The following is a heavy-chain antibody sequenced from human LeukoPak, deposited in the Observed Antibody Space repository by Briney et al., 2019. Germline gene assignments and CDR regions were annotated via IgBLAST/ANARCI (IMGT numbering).Heavy chain of an antibody. D-gene: IGHD5-18*01. Sequence: SETLSLTCTVSGGSISSYYWSWIRQPPGKGLEWIGYIYYSGSTNYNPSLKSRVTISVDTSKNKFSLKLSSVTAADTAAYYCASLGYSYGYPDYWGQGTLVTVSS. CDR3: ASLGYSYGYPDY. CDR2: IYYSGST. CDR1: GGSISSYY. V-gene: IGHV4-59*01. J-gene: IGHJ4*02.